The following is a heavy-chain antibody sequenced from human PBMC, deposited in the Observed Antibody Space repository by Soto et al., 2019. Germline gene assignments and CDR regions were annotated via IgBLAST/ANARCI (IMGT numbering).Heavy chain of an antibody. D-gene: IGHD1-26*01. J-gene: IGHJ5*02. V-gene: IGHV4-30-4*01. CDR3: ARLRWETENNWFDP. CDR1: GDSINSVDHY. CDR2: IYHSGST. Sequence: SETLSLTCTGSGDSINSVDHYWSWIRQPPGKGLEWMGYIYHSGSTHYNPPLNSRLTISIDTSTNRFSPNLTSVTAADTAVYFCARLRWETENNWFDPWGQGALVTVSS.